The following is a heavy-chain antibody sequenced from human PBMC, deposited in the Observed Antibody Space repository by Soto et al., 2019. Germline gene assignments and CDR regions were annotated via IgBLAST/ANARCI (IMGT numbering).Heavy chain of an antibody. V-gene: IGHV2-5*02. J-gene: IGHJ4*02. CDR1: GFSLHTHAVG. D-gene: IGHD3-10*01. CDR2: VYWDDDK. Sequence: QITLKESGPTLVKPTQTLTLTCTFSGFSLHTHAVGVGWIRQPPGKAPEWLALVYWDDDKRYNLFLKSRLAITKDTSKNQVVLTMTNMDPVDTATYYCAHAAFGEFVGSFGYWGQGTLVTVSS. CDR3: AHAAFGEFVGSFGY.